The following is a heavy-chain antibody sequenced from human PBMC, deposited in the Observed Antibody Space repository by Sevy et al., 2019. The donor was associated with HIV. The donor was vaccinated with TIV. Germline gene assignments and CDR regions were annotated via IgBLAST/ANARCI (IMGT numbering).Heavy chain of an antibody. CDR2: ISGSGGST. CDR3: AKDTQIVVVPAARGHYYYYGMDV. V-gene: IGHV3-23*01. J-gene: IGHJ6*02. Sequence: GGSLRLSCVASGFTFSSYAMSWVRQAPGKGLEWVSAISGSGGSTYYADSVKGRFTISRDNSKNTLYLQMNSLRAEDTAVYYCAKDTQIVVVPAARGHYYYYGMDVWGQGTTVTVSS. CDR1: GFTFSSYA. D-gene: IGHD2-2*01.